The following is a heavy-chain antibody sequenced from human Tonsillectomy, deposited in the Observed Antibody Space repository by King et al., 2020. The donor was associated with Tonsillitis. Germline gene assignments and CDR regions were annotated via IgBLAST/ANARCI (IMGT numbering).Heavy chain of an antibody. CDR3: ASDNYYDSDAFDI. D-gene: IGHD3-22*01. CDR1: GFTFSSST. J-gene: IGHJ3*02. V-gene: IGHV3-48*02. Sequence: VQLVESGGGLVKPGGSLKLSCAASGFTFSSSTMNWVRQAPGKGLEWVAYISSSSSTIYYADSVKGRFTITRDNAKNSLYLQMNSLRDEDTAVYYCASDNYYDSDAFDIWGQGTMVTVSS. CDR2: ISSSSSTI.